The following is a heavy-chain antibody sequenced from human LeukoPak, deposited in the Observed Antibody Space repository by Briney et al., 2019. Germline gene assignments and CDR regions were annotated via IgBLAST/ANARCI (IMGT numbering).Heavy chain of an antibody. CDR1: GDTFSRYA. V-gene: IGHV1-69*04. CDR2: IIPSLDIP. CDR3: ARSVGGATTPRFDY. D-gene: IGHD1-26*01. J-gene: IGHJ4*02. Sequence: SVTVSCKASGDTFSRYAISWVRQAPGQGLEWMGRIIPSLDIPNYPQKFQGRVTITADKSTSTAYMEVRSLGSEDTAVYYCARSVGGATTPRFDYWGQGTLVTVSS.